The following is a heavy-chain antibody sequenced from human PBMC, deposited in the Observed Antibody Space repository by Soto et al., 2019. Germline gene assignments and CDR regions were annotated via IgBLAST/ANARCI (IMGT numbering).Heavy chain of an antibody. CDR2: ISSSSINI. CDR1: GFTFSSYG. CDR3: ATDRIADYGFWSGTYKEGMDL. D-gene: IGHD3-3*01. V-gene: IGHV3-48*02. Sequence: PGGSLRLSGAASGFTFSSYGINWVRQAPWKGLEWVSYISSSSINIYYADSVKGRFTISRDNAKNSLYLQMNSMRDEDTAVDYGATDRIADYGFWSGTYKEGMDLCGQWTTVPGCS. J-gene: IGHJ6*01.